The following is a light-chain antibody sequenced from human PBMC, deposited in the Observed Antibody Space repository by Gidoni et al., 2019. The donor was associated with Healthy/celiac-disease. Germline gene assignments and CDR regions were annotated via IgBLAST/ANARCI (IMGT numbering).Light chain of an antibody. J-gene: IGLJ2*01. CDR3: CSYAGSSPVV. CDR2: EGS. CDR1: SSDVGSDNL. V-gene: IGLV2-23*01. Sequence: QSALTQPASVSGSPGQSITISCTGTSSDVGSDNLVSWYQQHPGKAPKLMIYEGSKRPSGVSNSFAGSKSGNTASLTSSGLQAEDEADYYCCSYAGSSPVVFGGGTKLTVL.